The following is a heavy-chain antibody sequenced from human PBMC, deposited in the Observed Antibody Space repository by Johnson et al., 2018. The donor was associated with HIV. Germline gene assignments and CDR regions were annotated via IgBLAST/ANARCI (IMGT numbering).Heavy chain of an antibody. Sequence: VQLVESGGGLIQPGGSLRLSCAASGFTVSSNYMRWVRQAPGKGLEWVSVISSGGSTYYADSAKGRFTISRDGSKNTPILQMNSLRAEDTAVYYCARRCSSISCSHGAFDIWGQGTVVTVSS. CDR3: ARRCSSISCSHGAFDI. J-gene: IGHJ3*02. D-gene: IGHD2-2*01. CDR2: ISSGGST. V-gene: IGHV3-53*01. CDR1: GFTVSSNY.